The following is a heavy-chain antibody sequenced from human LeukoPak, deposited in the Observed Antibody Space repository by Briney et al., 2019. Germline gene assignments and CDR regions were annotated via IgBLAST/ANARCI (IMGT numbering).Heavy chain of an antibody. CDR1: GGSISSYY. CDR3: ARGDGYNSYGY. J-gene: IGHJ4*02. V-gene: IGHV4-59*01. Sequence: PSETLSLTCTVSGGSISSYYWSWIRQPPGKGLEWIGHIYYSGSTNYNPSLKSRVTISVDTSKNQFSLKLSSVTAADTAVYYCARGDGYNSYGYWGQGTLVTVSS. CDR2: IYYSGST. D-gene: IGHD5-24*01.